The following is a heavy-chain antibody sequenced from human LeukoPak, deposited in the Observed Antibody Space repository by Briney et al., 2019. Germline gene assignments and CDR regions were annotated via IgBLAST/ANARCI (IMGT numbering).Heavy chain of an antibody. V-gene: IGHV1-2*02. Sequence: ASVKVSCKASGYTFTGYYMHWVRQAPGQGLEWMGWINPNSGGTNYAQKFQGRVTMTRDTSISTAYMELSSLRSEDTAVYYCARVERGPGEESLRDHDAFDIWGQGTMVTVSS. CDR1: GYTFTGYY. D-gene: IGHD3-10*01. CDR2: INPNSGGT. CDR3: ARVERGPGEESLRDHDAFDI. J-gene: IGHJ3*02.